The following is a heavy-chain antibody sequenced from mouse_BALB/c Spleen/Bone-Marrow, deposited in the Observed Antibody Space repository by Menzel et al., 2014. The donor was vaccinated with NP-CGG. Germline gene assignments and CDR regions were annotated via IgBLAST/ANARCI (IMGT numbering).Heavy chain of an antibody. CDR2: IWAGGIT. J-gene: IGHJ4*01. Sequence: VKLMESGPGLVAPSQSLSITCTVSGFSLTIYGVHWVRQPPGKGLEWLGVIWAGGITNYNSALMSRLNISKDNSKNQVFLNVNSLQTGDTAMYYCARVLRLRDAMDYWGQGTSVTVSS. V-gene: IGHV2-9*02. CDR1: GFSLTIYG. CDR3: ARVLRLRDAMDY. D-gene: IGHD1-2*01.